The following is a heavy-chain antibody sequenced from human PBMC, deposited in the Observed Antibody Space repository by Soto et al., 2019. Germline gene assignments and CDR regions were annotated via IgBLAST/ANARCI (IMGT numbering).Heavy chain of an antibody. Sequence: EVQLLESGGGLVQPGGSLRLSCAASGFTFSSYAMSWVRQAPGKGLEWVSAISGSGGSTYYADAVKGRFTISRDNSKNALYLQMNSLRAEDTAVYYCAKKMAARHPLDYWGQGTLVTVSS. CDR2: ISGSGGST. CDR3: AKKMAARHPLDY. V-gene: IGHV3-23*01. D-gene: IGHD6-6*01. CDR1: GFTFSSYA. J-gene: IGHJ4*02.